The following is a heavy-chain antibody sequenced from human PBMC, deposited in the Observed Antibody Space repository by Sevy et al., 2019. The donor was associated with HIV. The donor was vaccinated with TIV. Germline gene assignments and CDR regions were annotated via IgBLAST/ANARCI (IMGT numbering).Heavy chain of an antibody. J-gene: IGHJ5*02. V-gene: IGHV3-15*01. CDR3: TTDPTQIDSPIPHIVVVPAAMRNWFDP. CDR1: GFTFSNAW. Sequence: GSLRLSCAASGFTFSNAWMSWVRQAPGKGLEWVGRIKSKTDGGTTDYAAPVKGRFTISRDDSKNTLYLQMNSLKTVDTAVYYCTTDPTQIDSPIPHIVVVPAAMRNWFDPWGQGTLVTVSS. D-gene: IGHD2-2*01. CDR2: IKSKTDGGTT.